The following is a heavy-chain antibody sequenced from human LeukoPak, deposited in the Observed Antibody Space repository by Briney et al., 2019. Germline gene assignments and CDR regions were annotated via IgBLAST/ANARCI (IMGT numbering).Heavy chain of an antibody. J-gene: IGHJ5*02. D-gene: IGHD4-11*01. CDR2: ISGSGGST. CDR1: GFTFSSYA. Sequence: GGSLRLSCAASGFTFSSYAMSWVRQAPGRGLEWVSAISGSGGSTYYADSVKGRFTLSRDNSKNTLYLQMNSLRAEDTAVYYCAKEPMTTVTRGDWFDPWGQGTLVTVSS. CDR3: AKEPMTTVTRGDWFDP. V-gene: IGHV3-23*01.